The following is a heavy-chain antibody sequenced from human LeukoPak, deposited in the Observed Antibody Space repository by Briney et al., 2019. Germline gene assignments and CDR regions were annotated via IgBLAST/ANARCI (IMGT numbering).Heavy chain of an antibody. V-gene: IGHV1-69*04. D-gene: IGHD3-22*01. CDR1: GGTFSSYA. J-gene: IGHJ4*02. CDR2: IIPILGIA. Sequence: SSVKVSCKASGGTFSSYAISWVRQAPGQGLEWMGRIIPILGIANYAQKFQRRVTITADKSTSTAYMELSSLRSEDTAVYYCARAGTEYYYDSSGYPDYWGQGTLVTVSS. CDR3: ARAGTEYYYDSSGYPDY.